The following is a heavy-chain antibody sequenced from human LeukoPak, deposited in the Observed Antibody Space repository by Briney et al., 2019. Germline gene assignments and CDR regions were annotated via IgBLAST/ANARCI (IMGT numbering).Heavy chain of an antibody. V-gene: IGHV3-30*04. CDR1: GFTFSSYA. CDR3: VKDQGELLPADY. D-gene: IGHD1-26*01. J-gene: IGHJ4*02. Sequence: GGSLRLSCAASGFTFSSYAMHWVRQAPGKGLEWVAVISYDGSNKYYADSVKGRFTISRDNSKNTLYLQMNSLRAEDTAVYYCVKDQGELLPADYWGQGTLVTVSS. CDR2: ISYDGSNK.